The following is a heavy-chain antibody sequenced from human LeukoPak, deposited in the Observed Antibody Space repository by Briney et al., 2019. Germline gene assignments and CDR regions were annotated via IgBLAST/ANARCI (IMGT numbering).Heavy chain of an antibody. CDR3: ARDLRGKHDP. J-gene: IGHJ5*02. CDR1: GGSISSGGYY. V-gene: IGHV4-31*03. D-gene: IGHD3-10*01. CDR2: IYYSGST. Sequence: SETLSLTCTVSGGSISSGGYYWSWIRQHPGKGLEWIGYIYYSGSTYYNPSLKSRVTISVGTSKNQFSLKLSSVTAADTAVYYCARDLRGKHDPWGQGTLVTVSS.